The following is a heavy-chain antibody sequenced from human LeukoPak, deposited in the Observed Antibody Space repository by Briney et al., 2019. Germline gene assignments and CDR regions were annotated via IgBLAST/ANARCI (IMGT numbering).Heavy chain of an antibody. CDR2: IKQDGSEK. CDR3: ARHSRTYYNGSGRSIDY. Sequence: GGSLRLSCAASGFTFSSYWMSWVRQAPGKGLEWVANIKQDGSEKYYVDSVKGRFTISRDNAKNSLYLQMNSLRAEDTAVYYCARHSRTYYNGSGRSIDYWGQGTLVIVS. J-gene: IGHJ4*02. V-gene: IGHV3-7*01. CDR1: GFTFSSYW. D-gene: IGHD3-10*01.